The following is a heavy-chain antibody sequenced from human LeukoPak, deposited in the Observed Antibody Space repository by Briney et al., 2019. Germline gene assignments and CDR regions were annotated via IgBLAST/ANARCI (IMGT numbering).Heavy chain of an antibody. D-gene: IGHD6-13*01. CDR3: ARHKSAAALSYYFDY. J-gene: IGHJ4*02. Sequence: GESLKISCKGSGYSSTSFWIGWVRQMPGKGLEWMGIFYPGDSDTRYRPSFQGQVTISADKSINTAYLQWSSLKASDTAMHYCARHKSAAALSYYFDYWGQGTLVTVSS. V-gene: IGHV5-51*01. CDR1: GYSSTSFW. CDR2: FYPGDSDT.